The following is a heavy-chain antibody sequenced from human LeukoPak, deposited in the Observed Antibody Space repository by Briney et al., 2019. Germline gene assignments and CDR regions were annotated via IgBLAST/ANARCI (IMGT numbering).Heavy chain of an antibody. CDR2: IYYSGST. Sequence: KPSETLSLTCTVSGGSISSYYWGWIRQPPGKGLEWIGSIYYSGSTYYNPSLKSRVTISVDTSKNQFSLKLSSVTAADTAVYYCARNPQRVRGYYFDYWGQGTLVTVSS. D-gene: IGHD3-10*01. CDR1: GGSISSYY. V-gene: IGHV4-39*01. CDR3: ARNPQRVRGYYFDY. J-gene: IGHJ4*02.